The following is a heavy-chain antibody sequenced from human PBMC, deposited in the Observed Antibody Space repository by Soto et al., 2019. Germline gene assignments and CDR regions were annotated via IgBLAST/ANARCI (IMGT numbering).Heavy chain of an antibody. Sequence: GGSLRLSCAASGFTFSSYGMHWVRQAPGKGLEWVAVIWYDGSNKYYADSVKGRFTISRDNSKNTLYLQMNSLRAEDTAVYYCARERVPYSYGYGSYYYYYMDVWGKGTTVTVSS. CDR2: IWYDGSNK. V-gene: IGHV3-33*01. CDR1: GFTFSSYG. J-gene: IGHJ6*03. D-gene: IGHD5-18*01. CDR3: ARERVPYSYGYGSYYYYYMDV.